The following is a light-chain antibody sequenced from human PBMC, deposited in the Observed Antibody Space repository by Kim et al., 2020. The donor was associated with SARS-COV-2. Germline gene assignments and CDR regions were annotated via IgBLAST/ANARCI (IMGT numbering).Light chain of an antibody. V-gene: IGLV1-47*01. Sequence: GQPVTISCSGTTPNIGTNYVYWYQQVPGTAPKLLIYGNARRPSGVPDRFAGSKSGTSASLAISGLGSEDASDYFCAAWRDNISGPTFGGGTQLTVL. J-gene: IGLJ2*01. CDR3: AAWRDNISGPT. CDR1: TPNIGTNY. CDR2: GNA.